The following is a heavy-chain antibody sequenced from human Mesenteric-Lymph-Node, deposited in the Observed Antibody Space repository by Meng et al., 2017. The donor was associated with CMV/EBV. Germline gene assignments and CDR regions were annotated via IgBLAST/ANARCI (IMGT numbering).Heavy chain of an antibody. J-gene: IGHJ6*02. CDR2: INSDGSST. CDR1: GFTFSSYW. V-gene: IGHV3-74*01. Sequence: GESLKISCAASGFTFSSYWMHWVRQAPGKGLVWVSRINSDGSSTSYEDSVKGRFTISRDNAKNTLYLQMNSLRAEDTAVYYCARGGYITIFGVVNLKGGMDVWGQGTTVTVSS. CDR3: ARGGYITIFGVVNLKGGMDV. D-gene: IGHD3-3*01.